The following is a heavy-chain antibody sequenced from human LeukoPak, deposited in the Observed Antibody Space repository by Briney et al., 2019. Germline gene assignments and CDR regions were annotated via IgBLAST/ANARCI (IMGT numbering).Heavy chain of an antibody. Sequence: SVKVSCTASGGTFSSYAISWVRHAPGQGLEWMGGLIPFFGTANYAQKFQSRVTITADESPSTAYMELSSLRSADTAVYYCASMATTDVDTATQLIDCWGQGALVTVSS. J-gene: IGHJ4*02. D-gene: IGHD5-18*01. CDR2: LIPFFGTA. CDR1: GGTFSSYA. CDR3: ASMATTDVDTATQLIDC. V-gene: IGHV1-69*13.